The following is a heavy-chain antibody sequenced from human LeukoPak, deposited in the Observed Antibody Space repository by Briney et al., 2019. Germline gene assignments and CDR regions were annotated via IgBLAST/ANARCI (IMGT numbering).Heavy chain of an antibody. CDR3: ARGVVIAPLPHYYYMDV. J-gene: IGHJ6*03. V-gene: IGHV1-69*13. CDR1: GGTFSSYA. CDR2: IIPIFGTA. D-gene: IGHD2-21*01. Sequence: ASVKVSCKASGGTFSSYAISWVRQAPGQGLEWMGGIIPIFGTANYAQEFQGRVTITADESTSTAYMELSSLRSEDTAVYYCARGVVIAPLPHYYYMDVWGKGTTVTVSS.